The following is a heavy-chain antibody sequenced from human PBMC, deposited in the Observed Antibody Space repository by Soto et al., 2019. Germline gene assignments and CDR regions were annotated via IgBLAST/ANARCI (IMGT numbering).Heavy chain of an antibody. Sequence: ASVKVSCKASGVTFSSYAISWVRQAPGQGLEWMGGIIPIFGTANYAQKFQGRVTITADESTSTAYMELSSLRSEDTAVYYCARGRDFWSGSYNWFDPWGQGTLVTVSS. D-gene: IGHD3-3*01. V-gene: IGHV1-69*13. CDR1: GVTFSSYA. CDR3: ARGRDFWSGSYNWFDP. J-gene: IGHJ5*02. CDR2: IIPIFGTA.